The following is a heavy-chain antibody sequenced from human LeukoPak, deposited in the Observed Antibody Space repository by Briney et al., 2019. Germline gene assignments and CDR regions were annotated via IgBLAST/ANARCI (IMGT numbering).Heavy chain of an antibody. V-gene: IGHV3-30*02. CDR3: ARGAWGQGAKLNWFDP. CDR2: IRYDGSNK. Sequence: HIGGSLRLSCAASGFTFSSYGMHWVRQAPGKGLEWVAFIRYDGSNKYYADSVKGRFTISRDNSKNTLYLQMNSLRAEDTAVYYCARGAWGQGAKLNWFDPWGQGTLVTVSS. D-gene: IGHD1-26*01. J-gene: IGHJ5*02. CDR1: GFTFSSYG.